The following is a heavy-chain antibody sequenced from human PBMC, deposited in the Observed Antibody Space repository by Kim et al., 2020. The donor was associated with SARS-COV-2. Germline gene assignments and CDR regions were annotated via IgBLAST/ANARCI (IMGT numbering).Heavy chain of an antibody. D-gene: IGHD2-2*01. J-gene: IGHJ6*03. CDR3: AREGKSSSTSFGKGSYGNPAYYYYYMDV. V-gene: IGHV1-69*04. CDR1: GGTFSSYA. CDR2: IIPILGIA. Sequence: SVKVSCKASGGTFSSYAISWVRQAPGQGLEWMGRIIPILGIANYAQKFQGRVTITADKSTSTAYMELSSLRSEDTAVYYCAREGKSSSTSFGKGSYGNPAYYYYYMDVWGKGTTVTGSS.